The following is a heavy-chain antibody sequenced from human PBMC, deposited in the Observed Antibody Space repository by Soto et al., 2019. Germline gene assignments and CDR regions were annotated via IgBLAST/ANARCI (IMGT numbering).Heavy chain of an antibody. CDR3: ARHRSRYPDAFDI. D-gene: IGHD1-1*01. CDR1: GYSFTSYW. CDR2: IYPGDSDT. J-gene: IGHJ3*02. Sequence: PGESLKISCKGSGYSFTSYWVGWVRQMPGKGLEWMGIIYPGDSDTRYSPSFQGQVTISADKSISTAYLQWSSLKASDTAMYYCARHRSRYPDAFDIWGQGTMVTVSS. V-gene: IGHV5-51*01.